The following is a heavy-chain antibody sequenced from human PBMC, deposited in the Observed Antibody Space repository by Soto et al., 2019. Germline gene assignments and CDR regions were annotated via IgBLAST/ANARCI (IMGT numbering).Heavy chain of an antibody. V-gene: IGHV4-31*03. Sequence: QVQLQESGPGLVKPSQTLSLTCTVSGGSISSGDYYWSWIRQHPGKGLEWIGYIYYSGSTYYNPALHRRVTNSLDTSKHQCSQQLSSVTAADTAVYYCARWWSGSRQGFDPWGQGTLVTVSS. CDR1: GGSISSGDYY. CDR3: ARWWSGSRQGFDP. J-gene: IGHJ5*02. D-gene: IGHD3-3*01. CDR2: IYYSGST.